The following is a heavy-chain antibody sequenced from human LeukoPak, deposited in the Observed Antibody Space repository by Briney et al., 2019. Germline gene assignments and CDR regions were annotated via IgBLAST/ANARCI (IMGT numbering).Heavy chain of an antibody. D-gene: IGHD3-22*01. CDR1: GGTFSSYA. V-gene: IGHV1-69*05. CDR2: IIPIFGTA. CDR3: AVSRADSSGYYSDC. J-gene: IGHJ4*02. Sequence: SVKVSCKASGGTFSSYAISWVRQAPGQGLEWMGRIIPIFGTANYAQKFQGRVTITTDESTSTAYMELSSLRSEDTAVYYCAVSRADSSGYYSDCWGQGTLVTVSS.